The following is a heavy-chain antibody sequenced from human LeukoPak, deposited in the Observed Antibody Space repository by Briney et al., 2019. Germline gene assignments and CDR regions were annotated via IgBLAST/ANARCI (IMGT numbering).Heavy chain of an antibody. CDR2: ISSSGSTI. CDR3: AREHNLSIDY. CDR1: GFTFSSYE. V-gene: IGHV3-48*03. D-gene: IGHD5-24*01. Sequence: GGSLRLSCAASGFTFSSYEMNWVRQAPGKGLEWVSYISSSGSTIYYADSVKGRFTISRDNAKNSLYLQMNSLRAEDTAVYYCAREHNLSIDYWGQGTLVTVSS. J-gene: IGHJ4*02.